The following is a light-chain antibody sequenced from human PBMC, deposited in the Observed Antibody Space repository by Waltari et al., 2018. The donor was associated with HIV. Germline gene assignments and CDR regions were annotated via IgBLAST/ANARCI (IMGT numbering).Light chain of an antibody. J-gene: IGLJ2*01. CDR1: SSDVGRYDY. CDR2: EVN. Sequence: QSALTQPPSASGSPGQSVTISCPGTSSDVGRYDYVPCYQQHPGNTPNLLIYEVNKRPSGVPDRFSGSKSGNTASLTVSGLQAEDEAEYSCTSYAGINPVAFGGGTKLTVL. V-gene: IGLV2-8*01. CDR3: TSYAGINPVA.